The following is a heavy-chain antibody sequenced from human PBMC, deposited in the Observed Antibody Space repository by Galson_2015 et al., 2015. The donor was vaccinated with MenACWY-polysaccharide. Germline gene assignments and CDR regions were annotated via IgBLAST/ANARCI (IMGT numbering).Heavy chain of an antibody. V-gene: IGHV1-2*02. CDR3: ARDRVDVEVIDAHTMFDN. D-gene: IGHD5-12*01. Sequence: SVKVSCKASGYSFTDYNIHWVRQAPGQGLEWMGWINPNSGAPDYAQKFQGRVTMTRDTSISTAYMELSSLRSEDTAVCFCARDRVDVEVIDAHTMFDNWGQGVLVTVSS. J-gene: IGHJ4*02. CDR2: INPNSGAP. CDR1: GYSFTDYN.